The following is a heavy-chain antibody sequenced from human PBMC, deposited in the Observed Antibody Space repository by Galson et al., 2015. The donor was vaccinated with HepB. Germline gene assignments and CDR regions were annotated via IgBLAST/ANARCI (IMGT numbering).Heavy chain of an antibody. J-gene: IGHJ6*02. Sequence: SLRLSCAASGFTFNTFTMNWVRQAPGKGLEWVSSISTSGAYIYYADSVMGRFSVSRDNAKNSLFLYMDSLRAEDTAVYYCARDYYHSMDVWGQGSTVTVSS. CDR3: ARDYYHSMDV. V-gene: IGHV3-21*01. CDR2: ISTSGAYI. CDR1: GFTFNTFT.